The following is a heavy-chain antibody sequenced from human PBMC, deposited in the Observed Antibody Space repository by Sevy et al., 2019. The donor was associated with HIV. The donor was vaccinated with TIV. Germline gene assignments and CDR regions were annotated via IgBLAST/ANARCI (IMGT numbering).Heavy chain of an antibody. J-gene: IGHJ5*02. CDR2: ISYDGSNK. V-gene: IGHV3-30-3*01. D-gene: IGHD6-13*01. Sequence: GGSLRLSCAASGFTFSSYAMHWVRQAPGKGLEWVAVISYDGSNKYYADSVKGRFTISRDNSKNTLYQQVKSLRTEDTAVYYCARDQHAYAGTLRTGWFDPWGQGTLVTVSS. CDR3: ARDQHAYAGTLRTGWFDP. CDR1: GFTFSSYA.